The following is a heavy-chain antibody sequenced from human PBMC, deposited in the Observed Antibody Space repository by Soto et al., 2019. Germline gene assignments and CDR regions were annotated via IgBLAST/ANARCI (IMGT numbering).Heavy chain of an antibody. CDR1: GFTFSSYG. CDR3: AKDLYTYYYDSSGYSPTYFDY. Sequence: GGSLRLSCAASGFTFSSYGMHWVRQAPGKGLEWVAVISYDGSNKYYADSVKGRFTISRDNSKNTLYLQMNSLRAEDTAVYYCAKDLYTYYYDSSGYSPTYFDYWGQGTLVTVSS. D-gene: IGHD3-22*01. CDR2: ISYDGSNK. V-gene: IGHV3-30*18. J-gene: IGHJ4*02.